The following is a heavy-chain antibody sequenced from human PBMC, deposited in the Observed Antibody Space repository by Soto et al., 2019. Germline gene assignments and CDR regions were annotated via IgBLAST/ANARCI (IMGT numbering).Heavy chain of an antibody. CDR1: GGSISSYY. J-gene: IGHJ3*02. Sequence: SETLSLTCTVSGGSISSYYCSWIRQHPGKGLEWIGYIYYSGSTYYNPSLKSRVTISVDTSKNQFSLKLSSVTAADTAVYYCARGRCSGGSCYPPPGAFDIWGQGTMVTGSS. CDR2: IYYSGST. CDR3: ARGRCSGGSCYPPPGAFDI. V-gene: IGHV4-59*12. D-gene: IGHD2-15*01.